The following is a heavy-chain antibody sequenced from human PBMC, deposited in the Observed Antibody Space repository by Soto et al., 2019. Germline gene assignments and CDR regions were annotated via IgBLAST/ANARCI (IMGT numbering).Heavy chain of an antibody. J-gene: IGHJ4*02. CDR3: ARVADIVVVVAAFFDY. D-gene: IGHD2-15*01. CDR1: GYTFTSYG. V-gene: IGHV1-18*01. CDR2: ISAYNGNT. Sequence: GASVKVSCKASGYTFTSYGISWVRQAPGQGLEWMGWISAYNGNTNYAQKLQGRVTMTTDTSTSTAYMELRSLRSDDTAVYYCARVADIVVVVAAFFDYWGQGTLVTAPQ.